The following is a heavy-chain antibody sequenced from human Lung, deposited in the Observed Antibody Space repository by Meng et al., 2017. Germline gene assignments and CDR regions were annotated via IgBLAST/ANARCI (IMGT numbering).Heavy chain of an antibody. V-gene: IGHV3-23*01. J-gene: IGHJ5*02. Sequence: LMESGGGLVQPGGSLGLSWAASGFTFTAFSMPWVRQAPGKGLEWVSTISSTGDSTFYPDSVKGRFIVSRDNSKNTLYLQMNSLRAEDTAIYYCAKEAAMASWGQGTLVTVSS. D-gene: IGHD5-18*01. CDR1: GFTFTAFS. CDR2: ISSTGDST. CDR3: AKEAAMAS.